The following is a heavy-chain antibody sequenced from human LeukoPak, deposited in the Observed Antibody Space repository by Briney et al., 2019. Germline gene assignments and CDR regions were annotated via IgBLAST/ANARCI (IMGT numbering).Heavy chain of an antibody. Sequence: SETLSLTCTVSGDSINNFYWSWIRQPAGKGLEWIGRIYTSGSTNYNPSLKSRVTISVDTSKNQFSLKLSSVTAADTAVYYCAREGYYDILTGYYRTYYFDYWGQGTLVTVSS. CDR1: GDSINNFY. CDR3: AREGYYDILTGYYRTYYFDY. J-gene: IGHJ4*02. V-gene: IGHV4-4*07. D-gene: IGHD3-9*01. CDR2: IYTSGST.